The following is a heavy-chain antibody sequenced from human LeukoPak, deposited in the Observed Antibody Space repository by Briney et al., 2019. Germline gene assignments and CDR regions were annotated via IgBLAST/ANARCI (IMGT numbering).Heavy chain of an antibody. CDR3: AKAGSYSDISVYPLASFDF. Sequence: GGSLRLSCAASGFTFSNSDMNWVRQAPGKGLEWVSFISASGGSAHYADSVRGRFTISRDNSKNTLYLQMNSLRAEDTAVYYCAKAGSYSDISVYPLASFDFWGQGTMVTVSS. CDR1: GFTFSNSD. D-gene: IGHD3-22*01. J-gene: IGHJ3*01. V-gene: IGHV3-23*01. CDR2: ISASGGSA.